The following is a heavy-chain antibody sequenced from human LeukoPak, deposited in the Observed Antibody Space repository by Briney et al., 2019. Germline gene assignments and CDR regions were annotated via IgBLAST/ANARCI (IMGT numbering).Heavy chain of an antibody. CDR3: AKGWYQLLYYFDY. Sequence: PGGSLRLSCAASGFTFSSYEMNWVRQAPGKGLEWVSYISSSGSTIYYADSVKGRFTISRDNSKNTLYLQMNSLRAEDTAVYYCAKGWYQLLYYFDYWGQGTLVTVSS. V-gene: IGHV3-48*03. CDR1: GFTFSSYE. J-gene: IGHJ4*02. CDR2: ISSSGSTI. D-gene: IGHD2-2*01.